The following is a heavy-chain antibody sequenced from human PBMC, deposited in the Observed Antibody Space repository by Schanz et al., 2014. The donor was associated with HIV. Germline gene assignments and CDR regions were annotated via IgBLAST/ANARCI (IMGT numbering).Heavy chain of an antibody. CDR3: AKGASPYHDSSGFYPDY. V-gene: IGHV3-30*18. CDR1: GFTFNAYG. Sequence: QVHLVESGGGVVQPGRSQRLSCVTSGFTFNAYGMHWLRQAPGKGLEWVAVISSDGSEEYFADSVKGRFTISRDNSKNTLYLQMNRLRTEDTALYYCAKGASPYHDSSGFYPDYWSQGTLVTVSS. CDR2: ISSDGSEE. D-gene: IGHD3-22*01. J-gene: IGHJ4*02.